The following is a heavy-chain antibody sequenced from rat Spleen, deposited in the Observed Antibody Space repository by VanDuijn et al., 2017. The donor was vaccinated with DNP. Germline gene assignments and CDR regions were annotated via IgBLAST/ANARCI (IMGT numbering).Heavy chain of an antibody. CDR1: TYSITSDY. J-gene: IGHJ2*01. D-gene: IGHD1-2*01. V-gene: IGHV3-3*01. CDR2: INGAGST. Sequence: EVQLQESGPGLVKPSQSLSLACSVTTYSITSDYWGWIRKFPENKLEWMGHINGAGSTNYNPSLKSRISITRDTSKNQFFLQVNSVTTEDTATYYCAKYYSSSCFDYWGQGVMFTVSS. CDR3: AKYYSSSCFDY.